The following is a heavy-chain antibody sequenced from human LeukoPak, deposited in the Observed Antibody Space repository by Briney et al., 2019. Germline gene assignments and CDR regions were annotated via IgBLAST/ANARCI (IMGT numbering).Heavy chain of an antibody. D-gene: IGHD3-10*01. V-gene: IGHV3-30*18. J-gene: IGHJ4*02. CDR3: AKDLITMVRGPFDY. CDR1: GFTFSSYG. Sequence: GRSLRLSCAASGFTFSSYGMHWVRQAPGKGLEWEAVISYDGSNKYYADSVKGRFTISRDNSKNTLYLQMNSLRAEDTAVYYCAKDLITMVRGPFDYWGQGTLVTVSS. CDR2: ISYDGSNK.